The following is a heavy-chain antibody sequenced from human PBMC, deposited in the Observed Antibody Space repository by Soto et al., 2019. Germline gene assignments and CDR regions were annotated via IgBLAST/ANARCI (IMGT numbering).Heavy chain of an antibody. CDR3: ARERGFVSGFTNNGGWFDP. CDR2: ISHDGSNI. D-gene: IGHD3-3*01. Sequence: QVRLVESGGGVVQPGRSLRLSCSASGFTFSSYAIHWVRQAPGKGRQWVAFISHDGSNIHYGDSVTGRFTISRDTSKTTLYLRMNRLRIGDTALHYGARERGFVSGFTNNGGWFDPWGQGTPVIVSS. J-gene: IGHJ5*02. V-gene: IGHV3-30*03. CDR1: GFTFSSYA.